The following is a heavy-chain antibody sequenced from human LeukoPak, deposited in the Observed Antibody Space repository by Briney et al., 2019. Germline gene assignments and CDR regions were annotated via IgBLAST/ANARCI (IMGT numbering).Heavy chain of an antibody. CDR2: ISSSGSTI. V-gene: IGHV3-48*03. Sequence: SGRSLILSCAASGFTFSSYEMNCVRQAPGKGLEWVSYISSSGSTIYYGDSVKGRFIISRDNTTNSLYLQMNSLRAEDTAVYYCARDSIVSGEFDDWGQGTLVTVSS. D-gene: IGHD1-26*01. CDR3: ARDSIVSGEFDD. J-gene: IGHJ4*02. CDR1: GFTFSSYE.